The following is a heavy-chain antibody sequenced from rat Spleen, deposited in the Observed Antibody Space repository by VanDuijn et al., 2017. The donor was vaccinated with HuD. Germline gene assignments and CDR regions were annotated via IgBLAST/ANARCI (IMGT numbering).Heavy chain of an antibody. Sequence: EVQLVESDGGLVQPGRSLKLSCAASGFSFSDYYMAWVRQAPKKGLEWVATISTSGSRTYYPDSVRGRFTISRDNARSSLYLQMNSLKSEDTATYYCARPTTGSYSYYFDYWGQGVMVTVSS. CDR1: GFSFSDYY. CDR2: ISTSGSRT. CDR3: ARPTTGSYSYYFDY. J-gene: IGHJ2*01. V-gene: IGHV5-7*01. D-gene: IGHD1-1*01.